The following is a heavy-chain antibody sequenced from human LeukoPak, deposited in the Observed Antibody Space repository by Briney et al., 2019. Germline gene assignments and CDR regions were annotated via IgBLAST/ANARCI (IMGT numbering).Heavy chain of an antibody. CDR2: IYHSGST. V-gene: IGHV4-4*02. CDR3: ARGRGFGESVGY. J-gene: IGHJ4*02. Sequence: SGTLSLTCAVSGGSISSSDWWSWVRQPPGKGLEWIGEIYHSGSTNYNPSLKSRVTISVDTSKNQFSLKLSSVTAADTAVYYCARGRGFGESVGYWGQGTLVTVSS. CDR1: GGSISSSDW. D-gene: IGHD3-10*01.